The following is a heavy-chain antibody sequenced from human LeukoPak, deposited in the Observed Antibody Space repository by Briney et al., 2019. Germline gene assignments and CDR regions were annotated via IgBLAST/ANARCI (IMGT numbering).Heavy chain of an antibody. CDR1: GGSISSYY. V-gene: IGHV4-4*07. CDR2: IYTSGST. D-gene: IGHD3-3*01. J-gene: IGHJ6*02. CDR3: ARDTLYYDFWSGYYPDYYGMDV. Sequence: PSETLSITCTVSGGSISSYYWSWIRQPAGKGLEWIGRIYTSGSTNYNPSFKSRVTMSVDTSKNQFSLKLSSVTAADTAVYYCARDTLYYDFWSGYYPDYYGMDVWGQGTTVTVSS.